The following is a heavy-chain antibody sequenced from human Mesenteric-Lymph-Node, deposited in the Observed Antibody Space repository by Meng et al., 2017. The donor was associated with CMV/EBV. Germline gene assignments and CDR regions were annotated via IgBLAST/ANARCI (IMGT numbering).Heavy chain of an antibody. Sequence: QIQLQQSGTGLVKSSQTLSVTWTLSGDSIFSNNAAWNWSRQSPSRGLEGLGRTYYRSESYNDYAVSVKSRISVNLDTSKNQLSLHLNFVTPEDTAVYYCAYFGDLPPLWWGQGTLVTVSS. CDR1: GDSIFSNNAA. V-gene: IGHV6-1*01. CDR3: AYFGDLPPLW. J-gene: IGHJ4*02. D-gene: IGHD3-16*01. CDR2: TYYRSESYN.